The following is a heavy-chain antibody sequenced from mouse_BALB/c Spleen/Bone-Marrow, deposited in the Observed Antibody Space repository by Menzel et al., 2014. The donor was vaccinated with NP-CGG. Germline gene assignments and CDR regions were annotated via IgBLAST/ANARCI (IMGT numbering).Heavy chain of an antibody. V-gene: IGHV7-3*02. D-gene: IGHD1-1*01. Sequence: EVQVVESGGGLVQPGGSLRLSCATSGFTFTGYYMSWVRQTPGKALEWLGFIRNKANGYTADYSVSVKGRFTISRDNSQNILYLQMNTLRAEDSATYYCARDENYDIYWYFDVWGAGTTVTVSS. CDR1: GFTFTGYY. CDR3: ARDENYDIYWYFDV. CDR2: IRNKANGYTA. J-gene: IGHJ1*01.